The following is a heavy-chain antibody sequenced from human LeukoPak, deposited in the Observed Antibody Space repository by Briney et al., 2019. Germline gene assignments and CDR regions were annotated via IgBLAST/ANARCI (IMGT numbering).Heavy chain of an antibody. Sequence: SETLSLTCRVSGGSINRYYWSWLRQPPGKDLEWLGYIYYSGRTNYNPSLKSRVTMSVDTSKSQFSLRLNSVTAEDTAVYFCARGGGVLIEIDYWGQGILVTVSS. CDR1: GGSINRYY. J-gene: IGHJ4*02. V-gene: IGHV4-59*01. D-gene: IGHD2-21*01. CDR2: IYYSGRT. CDR3: ARGGGVLIEIDY.